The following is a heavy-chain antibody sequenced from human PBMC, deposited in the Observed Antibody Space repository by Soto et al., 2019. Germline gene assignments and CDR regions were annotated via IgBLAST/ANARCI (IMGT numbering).Heavy chain of an antibody. Sequence: PSETLSLTCAVSGGSISSGGYYWSWIRQPPGKGLEWIGEINHSGSTNYNPSLKSRVTISVDTSKNQFSLTLTSVTAADTAVYYCAIRIVATETYDYWGQGTLVTVSS. J-gene: IGHJ4*02. D-gene: IGHD5-12*01. V-gene: IGHV4-39*01. CDR1: GGSISSGGYY. CDR2: INHSGST. CDR3: AIRIVATETYDY.